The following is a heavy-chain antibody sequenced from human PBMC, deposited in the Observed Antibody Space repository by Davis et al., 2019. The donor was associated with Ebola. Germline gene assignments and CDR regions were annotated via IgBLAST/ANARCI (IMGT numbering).Heavy chain of an antibody. D-gene: IGHD3-22*01. CDR3: ARESSYDSSGYYRGWFDP. CDR1: GYTFTSYY. Sequence: AASVKVSCKASGYTFTSYYMHWVRQAPGQGLEWMGIINPSGGSTSYAQKFQGRVTMTRGTSTSTVYMELSSLRSEDTAVYYCARESSYDSSGYYRGWFDPWGQGTLVTVSS. V-gene: IGHV1-46*03. CDR2: INPSGGST. J-gene: IGHJ5*02.